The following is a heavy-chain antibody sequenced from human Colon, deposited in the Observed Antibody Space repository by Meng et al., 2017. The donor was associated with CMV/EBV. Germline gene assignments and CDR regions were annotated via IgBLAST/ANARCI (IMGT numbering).Heavy chain of an antibody. D-gene: IGHD4-11*01. CDR2: IGPYSGAT. V-gene: IGHV1-18*01. CDR1: GYNFIDFG. Sequence: ASVKVSCKTSGYNFIDFGIGWVRQAPGQGLEWLGWIGPYSGATIYTRSVQGRISLTIVIPTSTAYMDLTSLISDDTALYFCARTLKGSNFWFDSWGQGTLVTVSS. J-gene: IGHJ5*01. CDR3: ARTLKGSNFWFDS.